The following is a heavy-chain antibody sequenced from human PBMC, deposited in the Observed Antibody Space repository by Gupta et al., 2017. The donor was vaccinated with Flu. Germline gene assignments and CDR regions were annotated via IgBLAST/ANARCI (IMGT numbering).Heavy chain of an antibody. D-gene: IGHD6-13*01. V-gene: IGHV1-58*02. CDR2: IVVGSGNT. CDR3: AAVEAAGPNYYYYYGMDV. CDR1: GFTFTSSA. Sequence: QMQLVQSGPAVKKPGTSVKVSCKASGFTFTSSAMQWVRQARGQRLEWIGWIVVGSGNTNYAQKFQERVTITRDMSTSTAYMELSSLRSEDTAVYYCAAVEAAGPNYYYYYGMDVWGQGTTVTVSS. J-gene: IGHJ6*02.